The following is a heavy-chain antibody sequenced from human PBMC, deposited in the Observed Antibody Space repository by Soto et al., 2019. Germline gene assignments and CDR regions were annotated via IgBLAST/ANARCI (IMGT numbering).Heavy chain of an antibody. D-gene: IGHD6-19*01. CDR1: GGSISSYY. CDR2: IYYSGST. V-gene: IGHV4-59*01. Sequence: SETLSLTCTVPGGSISSYYWSWIRQPPGKGLEWIGYIYYSGSTNYNPSLKSRVTISIDTSKHQFSLKLSSVTAADTAVYYCARVGEAVAGIYYYHGMDVWGQGTTVTVYS. CDR3: ARVGEAVAGIYYYHGMDV. J-gene: IGHJ6*02.